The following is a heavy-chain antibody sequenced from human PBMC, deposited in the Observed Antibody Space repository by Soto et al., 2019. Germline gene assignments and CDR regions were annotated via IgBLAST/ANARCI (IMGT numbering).Heavy chain of an antibody. J-gene: IGHJ4*02. CDR3: AKRIAVAGTPAFDY. CDR1: GFTFSSSA. V-gene: IGHV3-23*01. CDR2: ISGSGGST. Sequence: EVQLLESGGGMVQPGGSLRLSCAASGFTFSSSAMNWVRQAPGKGLEWVSVITISGSGGSTYYADSVKGRFTISRDNSKNTLYLQMNSLRAEDTAVYYCAKRIAVAGTPAFDYWGQGTLVTVSS. D-gene: IGHD6-19*01.